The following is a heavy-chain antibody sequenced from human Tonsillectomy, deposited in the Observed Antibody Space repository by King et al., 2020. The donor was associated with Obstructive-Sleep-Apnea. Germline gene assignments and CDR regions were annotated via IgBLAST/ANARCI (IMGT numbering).Heavy chain of an antibody. J-gene: IGHJ6*02. V-gene: IGHV3-21*01. CDR1: GFTFSSYS. D-gene: IGHD4-11*01. CDR3: ARDFMTTVTTAYYYGMDG. CDR2: ISSSSSYI. Sequence: VQLVESGGGLVKPGGSLRLSCAASGFTFSSYSMNWVRQAPGKGLEWVSSISSSSSYIYYADSVKGRFTISRDNAKNSLYLQMNSLRAEDTAVYYCARDFMTTVTTAYYYGMDGGGQGTTVTVSS.